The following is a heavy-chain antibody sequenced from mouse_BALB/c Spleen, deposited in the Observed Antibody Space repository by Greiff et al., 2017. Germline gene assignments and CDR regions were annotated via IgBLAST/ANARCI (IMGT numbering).Heavy chain of an antibody. CDR1: GYSFTSYW. V-gene: IGHV1S126*01. D-gene: IGHD1-3*01. J-gene: IGHJ2*01. CDR3: ARGKLNYFDY. Sequence: VQLQESGPQLVRPGASVKISCKASGYSFTSYWMHWVKQRPGQGLEWIGMIDPSDSETRLNQKFKDKATLTVDKSSSTAYMQLSSPTSEDSAVYYCARGKLNYFDYWGQGTTLTVSS. CDR2: IDPSDSET.